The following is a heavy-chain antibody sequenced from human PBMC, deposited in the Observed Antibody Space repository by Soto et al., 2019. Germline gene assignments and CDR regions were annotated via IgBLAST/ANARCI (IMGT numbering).Heavy chain of an antibody. D-gene: IGHD3-9*01. CDR1: GFTFSSYG. J-gene: IGHJ6*02. CDR3: AKGRSYYDIFRMDV. CDR2: ISYDGSNK. V-gene: IGHV3-30*18. Sequence: GGSLRLSCAASGFTFSSYGMHWVRQAPGKGLEWVAVISYDGSNKYYADSVKGRFTISRDNSKNTLYLQMNSLRAEDTAVYYCAKGRSYYDIFRMDVWGQGTTVTVSS.